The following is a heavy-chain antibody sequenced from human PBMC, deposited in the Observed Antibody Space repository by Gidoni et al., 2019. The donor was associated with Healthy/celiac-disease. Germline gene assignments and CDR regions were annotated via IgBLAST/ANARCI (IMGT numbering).Heavy chain of an antibody. Sequence: QVQLVQSRAEVKKPGPSVKVSCKASGYTSTSYDINWVRQATGQGLEWMGWMNPNSGNTGYAQKFQGRVTMTRNTSISTAYMELSSLRSEETAVYYCARVCCSSTSGYHYYYYMDVWGKGTTVTVSS. CDR2: MNPNSGNT. D-gene: IGHD2-2*01. V-gene: IGHV1-8*01. CDR3: ARVCCSSTSGYHYYYYMDV. CDR1: GYTSTSYD. J-gene: IGHJ6*03.